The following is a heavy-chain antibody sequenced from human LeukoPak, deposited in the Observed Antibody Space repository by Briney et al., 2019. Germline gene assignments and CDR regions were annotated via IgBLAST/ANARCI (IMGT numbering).Heavy chain of an antibody. V-gene: IGHV3-7*01. CDR1: GFTFSSYW. CDR2: IKQDGSEK. Sequence: PGGSLRLSCAASGFTFSSYWMSWVRQAPGKGLEWVANIKQDGSEKYYVDSVKGRFTISRDNAKNSLYLQMNSLRAEDTAVYYCARDPTPHYGDYAGPPGPFDYWGQGTLVTVSS. J-gene: IGHJ4*02. CDR3: ARDPTPHYGDYAGPPGPFDY. D-gene: IGHD4-17*01.